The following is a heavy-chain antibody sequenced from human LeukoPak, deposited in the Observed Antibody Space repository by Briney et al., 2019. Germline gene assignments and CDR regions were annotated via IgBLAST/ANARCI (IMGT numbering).Heavy chain of an antibody. CDR2: ISSSSNHK. Sequence: PGRSLRLSCAASGFTFSVYSMNWVRQAPGKGLEWVSSISSSSNHKYYADSVKGRFTVSRDNAKNSLYLQMNSLRAEDTAVYYCARDGGSSGTGAYYMDVWGKGTTVTVSS. CDR1: GFTFSVYS. V-gene: IGHV3-21*06. CDR3: ARDGGSSGTGAYYMDV. J-gene: IGHJ6*03. D-gene: IGHD2-15*01.